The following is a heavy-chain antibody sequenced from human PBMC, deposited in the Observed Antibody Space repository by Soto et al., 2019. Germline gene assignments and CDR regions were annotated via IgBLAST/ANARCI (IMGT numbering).Heavy chain of an antibody. Sequence: EVQLVETGGGLIQPGGSLRLSCAASGFTVSSNYMSWVRQAPGKGLEWVSVIYSGGSTYYADSVKGRFTISRDNSNNTLYLQMNSLRAEDTAVYYCARQTYSSSWGYYYYYGMDVWGQGTTVTVSS. CDR2: IYSGGST. D-gene: IGHD6-13*01. CDR1: GFTVSSNY. CDR3: ARQTYSSSWGYYYYYGMDV. J-gene: IGHJ6*02. V-gene: IGHV3-53*02.